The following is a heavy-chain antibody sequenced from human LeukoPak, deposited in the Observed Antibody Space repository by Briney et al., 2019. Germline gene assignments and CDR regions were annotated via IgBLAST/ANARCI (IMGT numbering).Heavy chain of an antibody. CDR2: ISYTGTYI. CDR1: AFSLNAYN. CDR3: AKEGGIQLWLPAAFDI. Sequence: GGSLRLSCAASAFSLNAYNMNWVRQAPGKGLEWVSSISYTGTYIYYADSVKGRFTISRDNSKNTLYLQMNSLRAEDTAVYYCAKEGGIQLWLPAAFDIWGQGTMVTVSS. J-gene: IGHJ3*02. D-gene: IGHD5-18*01. V-gene: IGHV3-21*04.